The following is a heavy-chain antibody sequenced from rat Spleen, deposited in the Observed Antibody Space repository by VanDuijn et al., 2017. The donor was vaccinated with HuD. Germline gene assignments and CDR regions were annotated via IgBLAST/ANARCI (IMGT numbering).Heavy chain of an antibody. Sequence: EVQLVESGGGLVQPGRSLKLSCAASGFTFSNYYMAWVRQAPTQGLEWVPYLSTGGDNTYYRDSVKGRFTISRDNAKSTLYLQLDSLRSEDTATYYCTTDTFYDGTYYPGGFDYWGQGVMVTVSS. CDR3: TTDTFYDGTYYPGGFDY. J-gene: IGHJ2*01. CDR1: GFTFSNYY. CDR2: LSTGGDNT. V-gene: IGHV5-27*01. D-gene: IGHD1-12*02.